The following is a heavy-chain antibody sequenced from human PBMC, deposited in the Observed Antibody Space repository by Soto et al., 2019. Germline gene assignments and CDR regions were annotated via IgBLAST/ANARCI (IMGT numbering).Heavy chain of an antibody. J-gene: IGHJ6*02. D-gene: IGHD6-13*01. CDR2: VSYDGNHK. V-gene: IGHV3-30*18. CDR1: GFTFRSFG. Sequence: QVQLVESGGGVIQPGTSLSLSCGSSGFTFRSFGMYWVRQAPGKGLEWVAVVSYDGNHKYYADSVKGRFTVSRDNAKKMLYLKMNSLRGEDTAVYYCAKDVGQQLVLNYCLDVWGQGTTVTVSS. CDR3: AKDVGQQLVLNYCLDV.